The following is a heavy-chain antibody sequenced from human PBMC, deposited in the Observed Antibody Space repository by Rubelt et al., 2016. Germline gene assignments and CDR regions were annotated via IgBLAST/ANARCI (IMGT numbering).Heavy chain of an antibody. J-gene: IGHJ4*02. CDR2: ISTSSSYI. CDR1: GFTFSSYS. V-gene: IGHV3-21*01. D-gene: IGHD6-19*01. Sequence: GQLVESGGGLVQPGGSLRLSCAASGFTFSSYSMNWVRQAPGKGLEWVSSISTSSSYIYYADSVKGRFTISRDNAKNSLFLQMTSLRAEDTAVYYCAREGLAVAGPESYFDYWGQGTLVTVSS. CDR3: AREGLAVAGPESYFDY.